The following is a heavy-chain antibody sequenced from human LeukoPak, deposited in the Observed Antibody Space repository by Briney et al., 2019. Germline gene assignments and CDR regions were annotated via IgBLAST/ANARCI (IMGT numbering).Heavy chain of an antibody. D-gene: IGHD2-8*01. V-gene: IGHV4-34*01. J-gene: IGHJ6*03. CDR1: GGSFSGYY. Sequence: PSETLSLTCAVYGGSFSGYYWSWIRQPPGKGLEWIGEINHSGSTNYHPSLKRRVTISVDTSKNQFSLKLSSVTAADTAVYDCARPNPYYMDVWGKGTTVTVSS. CDR3: ARPNPYYMDV. CDR2: INHSGST.